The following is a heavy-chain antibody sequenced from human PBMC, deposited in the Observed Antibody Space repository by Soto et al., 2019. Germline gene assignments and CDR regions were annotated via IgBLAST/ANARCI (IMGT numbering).Heavy chain of an antibody. D-gene: IGHD2-21*02. V-gene: IGHV4-59*01. CDR3: ARGSGIAVTSNYYYYGMDV. CDR2: IYYSGST. J-gene: IGHJ6*02. Sequence: SETLSLTCTVSGGPISSYYWSWIRQPPGKGPEWIGYIYYSGSTNYNPSLKSRVTISVDTSKNQFSLKVSSVTAADTAVYYCARGSGIAVTSNYYYYGMDVWGQGTTVTVS. CDR1: GGPISSYY.